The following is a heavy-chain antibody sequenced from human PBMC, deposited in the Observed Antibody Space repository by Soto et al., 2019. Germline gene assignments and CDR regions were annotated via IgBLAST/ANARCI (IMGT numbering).Heavy chain of an antibody. Sequence: PGGSLRLSCAASGFTFSTYSMSWVRQSPGKGLEWVSAVVQSGGSTYYADSAKGRFTISRDNSKNTLYLQMNNLRAEDTAVYYCAKDFTPDGYWDFDYWGQGTLVTVSS. D-gene: IGHD4-17*01. CDR1: GFTFSTYS. V-gene: IGHV3-23*01. CDR2: VVQSGGST. CDR3: AKDFTPDGYWDFDY. J-gene: IGHJ4*02.